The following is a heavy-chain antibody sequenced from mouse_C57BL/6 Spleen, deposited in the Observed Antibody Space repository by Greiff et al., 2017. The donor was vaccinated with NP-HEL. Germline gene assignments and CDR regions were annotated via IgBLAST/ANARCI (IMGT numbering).Heavy chain of an antibody. Sequence: EVKLVESGGGLVKPGGSLKLSCAASGFTFSSYTMSWVRQTPEKRLEWVATISGGGGNTYYPDSVKGRFTISRDNAKNTLYLQRSSLRAEDTAVDYCARQGYDGYFDGWGTGTTVTVSS. J-gene: IGHJ1*03. D-gene: IGHD2-2*01. CDR3: ARQGYDGYFDG. V-gene: IGHV5-9*04. CDR2: ISGGGGNT. CDR1: GFTFSSYT.